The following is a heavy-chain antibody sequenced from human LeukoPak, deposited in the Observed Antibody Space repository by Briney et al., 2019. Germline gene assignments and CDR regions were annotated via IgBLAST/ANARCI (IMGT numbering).Heavy chain of an antibody. CDR2: ISGSGGST. Sequence: GGSLRLSCAASGFTFSSYAMSWVRQAPGKGLEWVSTISGSGGSTYYADSVKGRFTISRDNSKNTLCLQMNSLRAEDTAVYYCAKNKGYCSSTSCWYFDYWGQGTLVTVSS. CDR1: GFTFSSYA. J-gene: IGHJ4*02. V-gene: IGHV3-23*01. D-gene: IGHD2-2*01. CDR3: AKNKGYCSSTSCWYFDY.